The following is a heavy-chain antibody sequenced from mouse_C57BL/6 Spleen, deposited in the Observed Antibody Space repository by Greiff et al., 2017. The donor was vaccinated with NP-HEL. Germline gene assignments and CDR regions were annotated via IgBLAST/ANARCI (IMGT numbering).Heavy chain of an antibody. CDR3: ARGDYSNYGY. V-gene: IGHV1-81*01. Sequence: VKLQQSGAELARPGASVKLSCKASGYTFTSYGISWVKQRTGQGLEWIGEIYPRSGNTYYNEKFKGKATLTADKSSSTAYMELRSLTSEDSAVYFCARGDYSNYGYWGQGTTLTVSS. J-gene: IGHJ2*01. CDR1: GYTFTSYG. CDR2: IYPRSGNT. D-gene: IGHD2-5*01.